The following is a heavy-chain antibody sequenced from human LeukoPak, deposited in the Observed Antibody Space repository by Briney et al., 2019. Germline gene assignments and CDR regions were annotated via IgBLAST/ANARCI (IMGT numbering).Heavy chain of an antibody. J-gene: IGHJ4*02. V-gene: IGHV1-8*01. D-gene: IGHD2-8*01. CDR2: MNPNSGNT. Sequence: HGASVKVSCKASGYSFTSYDINWVRQATGQGLEWMGWMNPNSGNTGYAQKFQGRVTMTRNTSISTAYMELSSLRSDDTAVYYCAGSLGYCTSNVCYLKYWGQGTLVTVSS. CDR1: GYSFTSYD. CDR3: AGSLGYCTSNVCYLKY.